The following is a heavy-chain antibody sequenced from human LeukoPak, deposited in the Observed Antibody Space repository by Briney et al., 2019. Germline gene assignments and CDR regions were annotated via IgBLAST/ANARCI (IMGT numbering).Heavy chain of an antibody. J-gene: IGHJ1*01. CDR2: MNPNSGNT. CDR3: AREAPQSPEYFKH. CDR1: GYTFTSYD. D-gene: IGHD6-19*01. V-gene: IGHV1-8*01. Sequence: ASVKVSCKASGYTFTSYDINWVRQATGQGLEWMGWMNPNSGNTGYAQKFQGRVTMTRNTSISTAYMELSSLRSEDTAVYYCAREAPQSPEYFKHWGQGTLVTVSS.